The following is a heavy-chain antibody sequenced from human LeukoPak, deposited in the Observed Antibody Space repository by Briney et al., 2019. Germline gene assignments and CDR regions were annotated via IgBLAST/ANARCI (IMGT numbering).Heavy chain of an antibody. D-gene: IGHD6-13*01. CDR3: ARHQAEAGFRGDFDY. CDR2: IYYSGST. J-gene: IGHJ4*02. Sequence: SETLSLTCTVSGGSISSSSYYWGWIRQPPGKGLEWIGSIYYSGSTYYNPSLKSRVTISVDTSKNQFSLKLSSVTAADAAVYYCARHQAEAGFRGDFDYWGQGTLVTVSS. CDR1: GGSISSSSYY. V-gene: IGHV4-39*07.